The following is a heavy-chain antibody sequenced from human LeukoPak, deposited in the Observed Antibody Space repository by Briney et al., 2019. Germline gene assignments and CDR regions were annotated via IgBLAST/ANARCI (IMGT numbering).Heavy chain of an antibody. Sequence: NHGESLKIYCKGSGYSFTSYWIGWVRQMPGKGLEWMGIIYPGDSDTRYSPSFQGQVTISADKSISTAYLQWSSLKASDTAMYYSARHPAQGNYVVANWFDPWGQGTLVTVSS. V-gene: IGHV5-51*01. CDR1: GYSFTSYW. J-gene: IGHJ5*02. D-gene: IGHD4-11*01. CDR3: ARHPAQGNYVVANWFDP. CDR2: IYPGDSDT.